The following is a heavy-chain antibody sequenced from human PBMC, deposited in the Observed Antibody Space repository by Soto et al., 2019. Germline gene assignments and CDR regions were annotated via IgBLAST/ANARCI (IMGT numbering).Heavy chain of an antibody. J-gene: IGHJ5*02. V-gene: IGHV4-59*01. D-gene: IGHD6-13*01. CDR1: GGSISSYY. Sequence: TSETLSPTCTVSGGSISSYYWSWIRQPPGKGLEWIGYIYYSGSTNYNPSLKSRVTISVDTSKNQFSLKLSSVTAADTAVYYCATYSSSWYAGGNWFDPWGQGTLVTVSS. CDR3: ATYSSSWYAGGNWFDP. CDR2: IYYSGST.